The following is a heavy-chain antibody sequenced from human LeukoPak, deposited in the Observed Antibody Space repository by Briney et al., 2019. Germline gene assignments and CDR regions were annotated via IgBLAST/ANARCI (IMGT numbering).Heavy chain of an antibody. CDR1: GGSISSYY. V-gene: IGHV4-59*01. CDR2: IYNSGST. J-gene: IGHJ4*02. D-gene: IGHD5-12*01. Sequence: SETLSLTCTVSGGSISSYYWSWIRQPPGKGLEWIGYIYNSGSTNYNPSLKSRVTISVDTSKNQFSLKLSSVTAADTAVYYCAGDVDIVATIGDYWGQGTLVTVSS. CDR3: AGDVDIVATIGDY.